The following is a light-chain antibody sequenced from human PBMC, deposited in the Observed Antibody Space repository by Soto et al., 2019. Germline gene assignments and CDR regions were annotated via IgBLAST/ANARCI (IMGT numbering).Light chain of an antibody. CDR1: QSVSSNY. V-gene: IGKV3-20*01. CDR3: LRSYDSPTWT. Sequence: EIVLTQSPGTLSLSPGERATLSCRASQSVSSNYLDLYQQNPGQAPRLLIYAASSSSTSILDRFSGSGSGTDFPLPIIILEPVDVAVYYCLRSYDSPTWTFGQGTKVEIK. J-gene: IGKJ1*01. CDR2: AAS.